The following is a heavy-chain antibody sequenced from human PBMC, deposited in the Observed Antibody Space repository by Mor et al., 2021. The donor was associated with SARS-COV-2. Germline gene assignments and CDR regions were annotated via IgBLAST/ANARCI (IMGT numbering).Heavy chain of an antibody. CDR2: ISGSGGST. J-gene: IGHJ4*02. D-gene: IGHD6-19*01. Sequence: GLEWVSAISGSGGSTYYADSVKGRFTISRDNSKNTLYLQMNSLRAEDTAVYYCAKGEQWLVINYFDYWGQGTLVTVSS. CDR3: AKGEQWLVINYFDY. V-gene: IGHV3-23*01.